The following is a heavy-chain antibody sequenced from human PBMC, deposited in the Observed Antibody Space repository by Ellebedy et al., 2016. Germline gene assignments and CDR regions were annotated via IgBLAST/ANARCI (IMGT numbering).Heavy chain of an antibody. CDR2: IRHDGNEI. J-gene: IGHJ5*02. CDR3: ARDRTYGGNSKDL. D-gene: IGHD4-23*01. V-gene: IGHV3-7*01. CDR1: GFIFSSYW. Sequence: GESLKISXAASGFIFSSYWMGWVRQAPGKGLEWVANIRHDGNEIFYVDSVKGRFTISRDNAKNSLYLQMNSLRVEDTAVYYCARDRTYGGNSKDLWGQGTLVTVSS.